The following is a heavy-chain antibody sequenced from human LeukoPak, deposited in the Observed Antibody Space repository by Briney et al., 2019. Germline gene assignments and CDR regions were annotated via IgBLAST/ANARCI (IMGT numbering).Heavy chain of an antibody. CDR1: GGSFSGYY. CDR3: ARGRSDGDCSGGSCLYSPSMDV. D-gene: IGHD2-15*01. Sequence: PSETLPLTCAVYGGSFSGYYWSWIRQPPGKGLEWIGEINHSGSTNYNPSLKSRVTISVDTSKNQFSLKLSSVTAADTAVYYCARGRSDGDCSGGSCLYSPSMDVWGQGTTVTVSS. J-gene: IGHJ6*02. V-gene: IGHV4-34*01. CDR2: INHSGST.